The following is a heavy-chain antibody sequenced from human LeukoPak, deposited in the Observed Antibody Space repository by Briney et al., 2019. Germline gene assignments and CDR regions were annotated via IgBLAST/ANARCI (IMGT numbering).Heavy chain of an antibody. CDR3: TRGAGWLIDY. CDR1: GGSISSSY. D-gene: IGHD3-16*01. J-gene: IGHJ4*02. CDR2: FYNSGRS. V-gene: IGHV4-59*01. Sequence: SETLSLTCTVSGGSISSSYWSWIRQPPGKGLEWIGYFYNSGRSTYNPSLKSRVTISADTSKNHFSLKLNSVTTADTAVYYCTRGAGWLIDYWGQGILVTVSS.